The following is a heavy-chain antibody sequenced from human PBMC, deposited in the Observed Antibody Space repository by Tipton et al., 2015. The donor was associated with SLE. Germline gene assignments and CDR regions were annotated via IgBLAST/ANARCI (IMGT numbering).Heavy chain of an antibody. V-gene: IGHV4-34*01. D-gene: IGHD6-13*01. CDR3: ARAEFSSNWYMYWHFDL. CDR1: GGSFSGYY. J-gene: IGHJ2*01. Sequence: TLSLTCAVYGGSFSGYYWSWIRQPPGKGLEWIGEINHSGSTNYNPSLKSRVTISVDTSEKQFSLKLNSVTATDTAVYYCARAEFSSNWYMYWHFDLWGRGTLVTVSS. CDR2: INHSGST.